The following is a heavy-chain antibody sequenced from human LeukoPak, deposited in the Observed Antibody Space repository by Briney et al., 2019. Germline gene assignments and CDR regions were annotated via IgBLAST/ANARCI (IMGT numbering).Heavy chain of an antibody. CDR3: ASDTVDTAVGIDY. Sequence: PGGSLRLSCAVSGFTFSRHWMHWVRQAPGKGLVWVSRSNSDGSSTNYADSVKGRFTISRDNAKNTLYLQMNSLRAEDTAVYYCASDTVDTAVGIDYWGQGTLVTVSS. CDR2: SNSDGSST. V-gene: IGHV3-74*01. J-gene: IGHJ4*02. CDR1: GFTFSRHW. D-gene: IGHD5-18*01.